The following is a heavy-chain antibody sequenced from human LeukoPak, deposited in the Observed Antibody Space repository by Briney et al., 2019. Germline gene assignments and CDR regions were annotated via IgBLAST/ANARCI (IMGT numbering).Heavy chain of an antibody. CDR2: FDPEDGET. CDR3: APLGSSGSWYFDL. V-gene: IGHV1-24*01. J-gene: IGHJ2*01. D-gene: IGHD2-15*01. Sequence: ASVEVSCKVSGYTLTELSMHWVRQAPGKGLEWMGGFDPEDGETIYAQKFQGRVTMTEDTSTDTAYMELSSLRSEDTAVYYCAPLGSSGSWYFDLWGRGTLVTVSS. CDR1: GYTLTELS.